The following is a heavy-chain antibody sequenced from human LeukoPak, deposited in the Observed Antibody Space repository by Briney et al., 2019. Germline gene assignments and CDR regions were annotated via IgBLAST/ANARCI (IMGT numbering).Heavy chain of an antibody. V-gene: IGHV4-34*01. CDR3: ARGRERPSAVLRFLEWLSHDGDPSLDYMDV. Sequence: SETLSLTCAVYGGSFSGYYWSWIRQPPGKGLEWIGEINHSGSTNYNPSLKSRVTISVDTSKNQYSLKLSSVTAADTAVYYFARGRERPSAVLRFLEWLSHDGDPSLDYMDVWGKGTTVTVSS. CDR2: INHSGST. CDR1: GGSFSGYY. D-gene: IGHD3-3*01. J-gene: IGHJ6*03.